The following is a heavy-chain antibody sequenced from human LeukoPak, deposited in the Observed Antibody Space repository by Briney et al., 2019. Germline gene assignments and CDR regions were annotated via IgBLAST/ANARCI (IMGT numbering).Heavy chain of an antibody. V-gene: IGHV1-46*01. CDR2: INPSGGST. CDR3: ASEIGQWLVGGWFDP. Sequence: ASVKVSCKASGYTFTSYYMHWVRQAPGQGLEWMGIINPSGGSTSYAQKFQGRVTMTRDMSTSTVYMELSSLRSEDTAVYYCASEIGQWLVGGWFDPWGQGTLVTVSS. CDR1: GYTFTSYY. J-gene: IGHJ5*02. D-gene: IGHD6-19*01.